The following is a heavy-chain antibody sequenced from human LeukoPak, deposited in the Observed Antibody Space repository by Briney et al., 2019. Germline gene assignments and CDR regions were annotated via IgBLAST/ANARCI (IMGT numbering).Heavy chain of an antibody. D-gene: IGHD3-3*01. CDR3: ARHAGDFWSGFYNGFGI. CDR2: IYPGDSDT. CDR1: GYSFTNYW. V-gene: IGHV5-51*01. Sequence: GESLKISCKASGYSFTNYWIGWVRQMPGKGLEWMGIIYPGDSDTRYGPSFQGQVSISVDTSVSTAYLQWSSLKASDTAMYYCARHAGDFWSGFYNGFGIWGQGTMVTVSS. J-gene: IGHJ3*02.